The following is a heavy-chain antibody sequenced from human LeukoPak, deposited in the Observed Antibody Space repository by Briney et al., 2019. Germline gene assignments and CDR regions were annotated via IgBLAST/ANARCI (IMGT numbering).Heavy chain of an antibody. D-gene: IGHD1-26*01. CDR3: ARGSWELLPHYYFDY. J-gene: IGHJ4*02. CDR1: GGSISSGGYY. CDR2: IYHSGST. Sequence: PSQTLSLTCAVSGGSISSGGYYWSWIRQPPGKGLEWIGYIYHSGSTYYNPSLKSRVTISVDRSKNQFSLKLSSVTAADTAVYYCARGSWELLPHYYFDYWGQGTLVTVSS. V-gene: IGHV4-30-2*01.